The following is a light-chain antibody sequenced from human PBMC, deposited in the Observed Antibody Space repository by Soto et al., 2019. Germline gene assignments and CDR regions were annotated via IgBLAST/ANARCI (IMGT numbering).Light chain of an antibody. CDR3: QEYKSAT. J-gene: IGKJ2*01. Sequence: DIQMTQSPSTLSASVGDRVTITCRASQSISDWLAWYQQIPGRAPKLLIYDASTLQSGVPSRFSGSGSGTEFIATISSLQPDDTANYYCQEYKSATFGQGTKLQIK. V-gene: IGKV1-5*01. CDR1: QSISDW. CDR2: DAS.